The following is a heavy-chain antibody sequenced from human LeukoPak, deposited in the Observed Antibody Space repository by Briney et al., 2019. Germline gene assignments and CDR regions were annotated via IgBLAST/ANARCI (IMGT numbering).Heavy chain of an antibody. Sequence: GRSLRLSCAASGFTLDDYAMHWVRQAPGKGLEWVSGISWNSGSIGYADSVKGRFTISRDNAKNSLYLQMNSLRAEDTALYYCAKDIRPYYYDSSGYYWGLDYWGQGTLVTVSS. V-gene: IGHV3-9*01. J-gene: IGHJ4*02. D-gene: IGHD3-22*01. CDR1: GFTLDDYA. CDR3: AKDIRPYYYDSSGYYWGLDY. CDR2: ISWNSGSI.